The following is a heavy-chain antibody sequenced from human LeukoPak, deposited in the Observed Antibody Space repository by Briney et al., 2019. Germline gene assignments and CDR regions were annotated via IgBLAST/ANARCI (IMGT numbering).Heavy chain of an antibody. J-gene: IGHJ4*02. CDR1: GFTVDSNY. CDR2: IYTGGNT. Sequence: GGSLRLSCAASGFTVDSNYLSWVRQAPGKGLEWVSTIYTGGNTYYAASVKGRFTSSRDFSKNTVFLHINSLRAEDTAMYYCARGDDSGYYDYFDYWGQGALVTVSS. D-gene: IGHD3-22*01. V-gene: IGHV3-53*01. CDR3: ARGDDSGYYDYFDY.